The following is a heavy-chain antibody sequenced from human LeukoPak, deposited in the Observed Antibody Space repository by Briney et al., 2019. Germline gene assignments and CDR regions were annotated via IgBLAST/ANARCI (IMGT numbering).Heavy chain of an antibody. J-gene: IGHJ4*02. V-gene: IGHV4-61*02. Sequence: SETLSLTCTVSGGSISSGTYCWSWIRQPAGKGLEWIGRIYTSGSTNYNPSLKSRVTISVDTSKNQFSLKLSSVTAADTAVYYCARNSCPSGSSYDNRGYFDYWGQGTLVTVSS. D-gene: IGHD2-15*01. CDR2: IYTSGST. CDR3: ARNSCPSGSSYDNRGYFDY. CDR1: GGSISSGTYC.